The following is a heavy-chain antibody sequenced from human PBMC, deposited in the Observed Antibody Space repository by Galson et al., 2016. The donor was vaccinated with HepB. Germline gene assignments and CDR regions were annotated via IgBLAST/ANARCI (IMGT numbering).Heavy chain of an antibody. CDR2: IWHDGNNK. CDR1: GFTFGSYW. D-gene: IGHD6-19*01. Sequence: SLRLSCAASGFTFGSYWMSWVRQAPGKGLEWVAVIWHDGNNKYYADSVKGRFTIARDNSQSTLYLQMNSLRAEDTALYYCARDLNTAVFNVANFDNWGQGTLVTVSS. J-gene: IGHJ4*02. CDR3: ARDLNTAVFNVANFDN. V-gene: IGHV3-33*08.